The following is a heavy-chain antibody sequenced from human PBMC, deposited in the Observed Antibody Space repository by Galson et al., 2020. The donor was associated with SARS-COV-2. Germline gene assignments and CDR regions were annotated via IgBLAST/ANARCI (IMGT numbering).Heavy chain of an antibody. J-gene: IGHJ4*02. CDR1: GYSISSGYY. CDR2: IYHSGST. V-gene: IGHV4-38-2*01. Sequence: SETLSLTCAVSGYSISSGYYWGWIRQPPGKGLEWIGSIYHSGSTYYNPSLKSRVTISVDTSKNQFSLKLSSVTAADTAVYYCASSPEGHGLRYWGQGTLVTGSS. CDR3: ASSPEGHGLRY.